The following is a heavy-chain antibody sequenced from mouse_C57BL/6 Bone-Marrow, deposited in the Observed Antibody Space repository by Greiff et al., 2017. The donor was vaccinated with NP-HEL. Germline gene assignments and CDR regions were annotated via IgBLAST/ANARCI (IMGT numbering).Heavy chain of an antibody. D-gene: IGHD4-1*01. V-gene: IGHV1-80*01. CDR3: AKDWNYFDC. J-gene: IGHJ2*01. CDR2: IYPGDGDT. CDR1: GYAFSSYW. Sequence: VQLQQSGAELVKPGASVKISCKASGYAFSSYWMNRVKQRPGKGLEWIGQIYPGDGDTNYNGKFKGKATLTADKSSSPAYMQLSSLTSEDSAVYFCAKDWNYFDCWGQGTTLTVSS.